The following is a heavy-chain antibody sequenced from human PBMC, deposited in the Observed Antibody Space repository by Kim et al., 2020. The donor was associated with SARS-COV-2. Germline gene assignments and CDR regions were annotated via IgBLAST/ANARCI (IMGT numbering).Heavy chain of an antibody. J-gene: IGHJ5*02. CDR1: GYSFTSYW. Sequence: GESLQISCKGSGYSFTSYWIGWVRQMPGKGLEWMGIIYPGDSDTRYSPSFQGQVTISADKSISTAYLQWSSLKASDTAMYYCARHRGGEITIFGVVIEGWFDPWGQGTLVTVSS. CDR2: IYPGDSDT. D-gene: IGHD3-3*01. CDR3: ARHRGGEITIFGVVIEGWFDP. V-gene: IGHV5-51*01.